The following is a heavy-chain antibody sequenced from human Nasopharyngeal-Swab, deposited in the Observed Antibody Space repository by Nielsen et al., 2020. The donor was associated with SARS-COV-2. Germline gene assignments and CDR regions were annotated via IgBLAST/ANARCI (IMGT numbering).Heavy chain of an antibody. V-gene: IGHV4-34*01. CDR3: ARGPHRRITIFGVVIESYYYGMDV. D-gene: IGHD3-3*01. J-gene: IGHJ6*02. CDR2: INHSGST. Sequence: SETLSLTCAVYGGSFSGYYWSWIRQPPGKGLEWIGEINHSGSTTYNPSLKSRVTISVDTSKNQFSLKLTSVTAADTAVYYCARGPHRRITIFGVVIESYYYGMDVWGQGTTVTVSS. CDR1: GGSFSGYY.